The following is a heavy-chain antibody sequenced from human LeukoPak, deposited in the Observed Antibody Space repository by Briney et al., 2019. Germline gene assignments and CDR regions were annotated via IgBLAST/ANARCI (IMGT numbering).Heavy chain of an antibody. CDR2: IYYSGST. CDR3: ARSSTPSYYFDY. J-gene: IGHJ4*02. D-gene: IGHD2-15*01. CDR1: GDSISSSSYY. Sequence: SETLSLTCTVSGDSISSSSYYWGWIRQPPGKGLEWIGSIYYSGSTYYNPSLKSRVTISVDTSKNQFSLKLGSVTAADTAVCYCARSSTPSYYFDYWGQGTLVTVSS. V-gene: IGHV4-39*01.